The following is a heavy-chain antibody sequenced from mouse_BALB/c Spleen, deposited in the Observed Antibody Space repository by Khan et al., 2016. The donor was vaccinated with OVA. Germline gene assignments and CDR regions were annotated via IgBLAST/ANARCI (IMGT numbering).Heavy chain of an antibody. J-gene: IGHJ3*01. CDR1: GFTFSSYS. CDR2: ISSVGDYT. CDR3: DSNLTGAMVY. D-gene: IGHD2-5*01. Sequence: EVELVESGGDLVKPGGSLKLSCAASGFTFSSYSMSWVRQTPDKRLEWVTTISSVGDYTYYPDSVKGRFTISRDNAKNTLYLQMSSLKSEDTAMDYCDSNLTGAMVYWGQGTLVTVSA. V-gene: IGHV5-6*01.